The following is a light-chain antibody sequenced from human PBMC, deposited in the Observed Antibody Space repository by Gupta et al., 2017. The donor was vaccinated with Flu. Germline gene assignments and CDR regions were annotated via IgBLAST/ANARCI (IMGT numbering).Light chain of an antibody. CDR3: CSYAGSSYLV. CDR1: TSDVGTYNL. J-gene: IGLJ2*01. CDR2: DVS. V-gene: IGLV2-23*02. Sequence: QSALTQPASVSGSPGQSISISCTGTTSDVGTYNLVSWYQQHPDKAPELIIYDVSKRPAGVSNRFSGSKAGNTASLTSSGLQAEDEADYHCCSYAGSSYLVFGGGTKLTVL.